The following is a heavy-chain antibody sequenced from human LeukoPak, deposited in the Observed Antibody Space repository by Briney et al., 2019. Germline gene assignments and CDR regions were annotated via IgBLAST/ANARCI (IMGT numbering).Heavy chain of an antibody. J-gene: IGHJ5*02. D-gene: IGHD3-22*01. CDR2: IYPGDSDT. CDR3: ARQIAPPPLSSNWFDP. Sequence: HGESLKISCKGSGYSFTSYWIGWVRQMPGKGLEWMGIIYPGDSDTRYSPSFQGQVTISADKSISTAYLQWSSQKASDTAMYYCARQIAPPPLSSNWFDPWGQGTLVTVSS. V-gene: IGHV5-51*01. CDR1: GYSFTSYW.